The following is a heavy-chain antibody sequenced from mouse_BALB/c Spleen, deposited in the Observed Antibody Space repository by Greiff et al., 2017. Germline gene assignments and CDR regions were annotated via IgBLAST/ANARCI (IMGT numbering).Heavy chain of an antibody. CDR3: ARSTGVATDYAMDD. CDR1: GFTFSSYT. V-gene: IGHV5-9*03. D-gene: IGHD1-1*01. J-gene: IGHJ4*01. CDR2: ISSGGGNT. Sequence: VQLKESGGGLVKPGGSLKLSCAASGFTFSSYTMSWVRQTPAKRLVWVATISSGGGNTYYPDSVKGRFTISRDNAKNNLYLQMSSLRSEDTALYYCARSTGVATDYAMDDWGQGTSVTVSS.